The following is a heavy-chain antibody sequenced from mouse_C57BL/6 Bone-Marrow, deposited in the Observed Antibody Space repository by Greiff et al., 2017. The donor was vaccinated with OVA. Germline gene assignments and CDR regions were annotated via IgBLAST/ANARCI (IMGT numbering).Heavy chain of an antibody. J-gene: IGHJ3*01. Sequence: EVQRVESGGGLVKPGGSLKLSCAASGFTFRSYALSWVRQTPEKRLEWVATISDGGSYTYYPANVKGRFTISRDTAKNNLYLQMSHLKSEDTDMYYCARDPPPYYYGSSPWFAYWGQGTLVTVSA. CDR2: ISDGGSYT. CDR1: GFTFRSYA. D-gene: IGHD1-1*01. V-gene: IGHV5-4*01. CDR3: ARDPPPYYYGSSPWFAY.